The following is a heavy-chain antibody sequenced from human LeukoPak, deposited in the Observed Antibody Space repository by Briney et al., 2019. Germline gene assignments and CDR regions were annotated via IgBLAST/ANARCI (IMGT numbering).Heavy chain of an antibody. D-gene: IGHD4/OR15-4a*01. CDR3: TRNDYGEYYFDY. Sequence: PGGSLRLSCAASGFTFSNAWMSWVRQAPGRGLEWVAVISKDGVKKTFADSVKGRFTLSRDNYKNTLYLQMNSLRAEDTAVYYCTRNDYGEYYFDYWGPGTLVTVSS. J-gene: IGHJ4*02. CDR1: GFTFSNAW. CDR2: ISKDGVKK. V-gene: IGHV3-30-3*01.